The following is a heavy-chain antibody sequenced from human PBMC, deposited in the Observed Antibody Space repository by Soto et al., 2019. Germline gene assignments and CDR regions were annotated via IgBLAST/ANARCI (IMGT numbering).Heavy chain of an antibody. CDR2: ISAHNGNT. Sequence: QVHLVQSGAEVKKPGASVKVSCKGSGYTFTTYGITWVRQAPGQGLEWMGWISAHNGNTNYAQKLQGRVTVTRDTSASTAYRALRSLRSSATAVYYCARGRYGDYWGQGARVTVSS. CDR1: GYTFTTYG. D-gene: IGHD1-26*01. J-gene: IGHJ4*02. V-gene: IGHV1-18*01. CDR3: ARGRYGDY.